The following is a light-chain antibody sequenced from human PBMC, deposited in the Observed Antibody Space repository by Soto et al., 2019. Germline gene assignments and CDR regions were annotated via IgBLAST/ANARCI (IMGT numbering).Light chain of an antibody. Sequence: EIVLTQSPGTLSLSPGERATLSCRASQSVSSSYLAWYQQKTGQAPRLLIYGESSRATGIPXRFSGSGSGTDLTLTISRLEPEDFAMYYCQXYGSSPRTXGQGTKVDI. CDR3: QXYGSSPRT. CDR2: GES. V-gene: IGKV3-20*01. J-gene: IGKJ1*01. CDR1: QSVSSSY.